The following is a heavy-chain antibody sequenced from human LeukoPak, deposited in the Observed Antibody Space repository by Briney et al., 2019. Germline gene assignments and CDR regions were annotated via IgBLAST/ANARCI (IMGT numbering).Heavy chain of an antibody. Sequence: SETVSLPGAVSGGSIYSHYWGWIRQPPGKGLQWIGDIYYRGQNNHNPSLKSRVTISLDPSKDHLSLNLTSVVAADTAIYYCVRRDTGWFYFDYWGQGIVVTVSS. D-gene: IGHD6-19*01. CDR3: VRRDTGWFYFDY. V-gene: IGHV4-59*08. J-gene: IGHJ4*02. CDR1: GGSIYSHY. CDR2: IYYRGQN.